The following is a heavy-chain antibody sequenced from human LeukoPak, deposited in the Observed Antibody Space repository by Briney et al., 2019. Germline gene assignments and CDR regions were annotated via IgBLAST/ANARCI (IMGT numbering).Heavy chain of an antibody. J-gene: IGHJ4*02. V-gene: IGHV3-7*01. Sequence: GGSLRLSRAASGFTFSNYWMSWVRQAPGKGLEWVANIKQDGSEKYYVDSVKGRFTISRDNAKNSLYLQMNSLRAEDTAVYYCARGAAADYWGQGTLVTVSS. CDR2: IKQDGSEK. D-gene: IGHD6-13*01. CDR1: GFTFSNYW. CDR3: ARGAAADY.